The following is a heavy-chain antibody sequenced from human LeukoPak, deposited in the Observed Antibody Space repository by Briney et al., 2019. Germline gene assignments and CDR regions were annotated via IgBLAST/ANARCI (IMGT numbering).Heavy chain of an antibody. CDR3: AKRVQLWPGYFDL. J-gene: IGHJ2*01. V-gene: IGHV3-23*01. D-gene: IGHD5-18*01. Sequence: PGGSLRLSCAASGFTFSSYAMSWVRQAPGKGLEWVSAISGSGGSTYYADSVKGRFTISRDNSKNTLYLQMNSLRAEDTAVYYWAKRVQLWPGYFDLWGRGTLVTVSS. CDR2: ISGSGGST. CDR1: GFTFSSYA.